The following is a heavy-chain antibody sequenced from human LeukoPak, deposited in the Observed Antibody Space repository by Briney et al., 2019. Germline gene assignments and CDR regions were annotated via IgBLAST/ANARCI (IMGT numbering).Heavy chain of an antibody. J-gene: IGHJ6*02. D-gene: IGHD6-13*01. CDR1: GFTFSSYE. CDR2: ISSSGSTI. Sequence: GGSLRLSCAASGFTFSSYEMNWVRQAPGKGLEWVSYISSSGSTIYYADSVKGRFTISRDNAKNSLYLQMNSLRAEDTAVYYCAREGGYSSWPTYYYYGVDVWGQGTTVTVSS. V-gene: IGHV3-48*03. CDR3: AREGGYSSWPTYYYYGVDV.